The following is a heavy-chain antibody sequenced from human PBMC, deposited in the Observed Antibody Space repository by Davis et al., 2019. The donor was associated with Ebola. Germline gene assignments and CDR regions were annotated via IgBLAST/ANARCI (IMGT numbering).Heavy chain of an antibody. CDR1: GFTFSSYG. J-gene: IGHJ6*02. V-gene: IGHV3-30*03. D-gene: IGHD2-2*02. CDR3: ARDRGLRYGDYYYGMDV. CDR2: ISYDGSNK. Sequence: GGSLRLSCAASGFTFSSYGMHWVRQAPGKGLEWVAVISYDGSNKYYADSVKGRFTISRDNSKNTLYLQMNSLRAEDTAVYYCARDRGLRYGDYYYGMDVWGQGTTVTVSS.